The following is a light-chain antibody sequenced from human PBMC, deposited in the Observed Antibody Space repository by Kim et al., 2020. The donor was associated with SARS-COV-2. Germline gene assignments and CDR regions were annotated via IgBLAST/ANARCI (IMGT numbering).Light chain of an antibody. CDR3: QQYGTSPPMT. J-gene: IGKJ2*01. CDR2: GAS. CDR1: QSVSSTY. Sequence: EIVLTQSPGTLSLSPGERATLSCRASQSVSSTYLAWYQQKPGQAPRLLIYGASSRATGIPDRFSGIGSGTDFTLTISRLEPEDVAVYYCQQYGTSPPMTFGQGTKLEI. V-gene: IGKV3-20*01.